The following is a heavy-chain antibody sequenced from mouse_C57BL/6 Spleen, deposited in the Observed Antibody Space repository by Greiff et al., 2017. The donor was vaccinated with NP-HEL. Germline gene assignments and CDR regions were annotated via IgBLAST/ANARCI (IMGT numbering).Heavy chain of an antibody. CDR1: GYAFSSYW. D-gene: IGHD2-3*01. CDR2: IYPGDGDT. V-gene: IGHV1-80*01. Sequence: VQLQQSGAELVKPGASVKISCKASGYAFSSYWMNWVKQRPGQGLEWIGKIYPGDGDTHYNGKFKGKATLTADKSSSTAYMQLSILTSEDSAVYCCARSSYDGYQLLFAYWGQGTLVTVSA. CDR3: ARSSYDGYQLLFAY. J-gene: IGHJ3*01.